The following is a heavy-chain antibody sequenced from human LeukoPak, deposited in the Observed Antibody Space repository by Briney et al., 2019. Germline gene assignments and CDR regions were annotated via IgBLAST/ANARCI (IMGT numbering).Heavy chain of an antibody. CDR3: ARTVDTAMVFDY. D-gene: IGHD5-18*01. V-gene: IGHV3-23*01. CDR2: ISGSGGST. J-gene: IGHJ4*02. Sequence: GGTLRLSCAASGFTFSSYGMSWVRQAPGKGLEWVSAISGSGGSTYYADSVKGRFTISRDNSKNTLYLQMNSLRAEDTAVYYCARTVDTAMVFDYWGQGTLVTVSS. CDR1: GFTFSSYG.